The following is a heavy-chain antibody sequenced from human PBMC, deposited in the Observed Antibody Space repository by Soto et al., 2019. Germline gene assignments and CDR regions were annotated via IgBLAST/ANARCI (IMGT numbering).Heavy chain of an antibody. V-gene: IGHV3-33*01. J-gene: IGHJ5*02. CDR3: ARDRAVTIFGVVTDPRGWFDP. D-gene: IGHD3-3*01. Sequence: GGSLILSCAASGFTFSSYGMHWVRQAPGKGLEWVAVIWYDGSNKYYADSVKGRFTISRDNSKNTLYLQMNSLRAEDTAVYYCARDRAVTIFGVVTDPRGWFDPWGQGT. CDR2: IWYDGSNK. CDR1: GFTFSSYG.